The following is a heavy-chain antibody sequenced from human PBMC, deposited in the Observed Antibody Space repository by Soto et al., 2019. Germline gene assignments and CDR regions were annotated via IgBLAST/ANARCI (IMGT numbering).Heavy chain of an antibody. CDR3: ARDDCGSSVCSYYYGLDV. Sequence: SETLSLTCTVSGGSISSGDSYWSWIRQPPGKGLEWIGYIYYTGSIFYNPSLESRVTISVDTSKNQFSLRLSSVTAADTAVYYCARDDCGSSVCSYYYGLDVWGQGXTVTVSS. V-gene: IGHV4-30-4*01. D-gene: IGHD2-21*01. CDR2: IYYTGSI. J-gene: IGHJ6*02. CDR1: GGSISSGDSY.